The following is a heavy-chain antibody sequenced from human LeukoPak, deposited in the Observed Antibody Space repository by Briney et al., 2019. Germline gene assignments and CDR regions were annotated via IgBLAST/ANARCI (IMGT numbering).Heavy chain of an antibody. V-gene: IGHV3-48*01. J-gene: IGHJ5*02. CDR1: GFSFSSYS. D-gene: IGHD3-22*01. CDR2: ISSSSSTI. CDR3: ARDLGQYYDTSDNWFDP. Sequence: GGSLRLSCAASGFSFSSYSMNWVRQAPGKGLEWVSYISSSSSTIYYADSVKGRFTISRDNAKNSLYLQMNSLRAEDTAVYYCARDLGQYYDTSDNWFDPWGQGTLVTVSS.